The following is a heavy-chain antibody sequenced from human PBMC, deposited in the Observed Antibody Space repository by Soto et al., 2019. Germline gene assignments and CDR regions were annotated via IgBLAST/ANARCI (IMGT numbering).Heavy chain of an antibody. V-gene: IGHV1-69*13. CDR1: GGTFSSYA. CDR2: IIPIFGTA. Sequence: SVKVSCKASGGTFSSYAISWVRQAPGQGLEWMGGIIPIFGTANYAQKFQGRVTITADESTSTAYMELSSLRSEDAAVYYCARTYDSSGYKRDPRFDYWGQGTLVTVSS. CDR3: ARTYDSSGYKRDPRFDY. D-gene: IGHD3-22*01. J-gene: IGHJ4*02.